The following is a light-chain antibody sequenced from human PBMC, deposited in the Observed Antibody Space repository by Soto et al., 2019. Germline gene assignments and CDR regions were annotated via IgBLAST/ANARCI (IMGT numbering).Light chain of an antibody. Sequence: EIVMTQSPATLSVSPGERASLSCRASQSISTNLAWYQQKPGQAPRLLIYGASTRATGIPARFSGGGSGTEFTLTISSPQSEDFAVYYCQQYDKWPLTFGPGTKVDIE. CDR2: GAS. CDR3: QQYDKWPLT. V-gene: IGKV3-15*01. J-gene: IGKJ3*01. CDR1: QSISTN.